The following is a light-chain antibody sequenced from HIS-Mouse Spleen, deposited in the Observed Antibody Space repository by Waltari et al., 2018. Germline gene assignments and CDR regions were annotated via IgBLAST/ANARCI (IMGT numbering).Light chain of an antibody. CDR1: SSDVGSYNL. CDR3: CSYAGSSTWV. Sequence: QSALTQPASVSGSPGQSITLSCTGTSSDVGSYNLVSWYQQHPGKAPKLMICEGSKRPSGVSNRFSGSKSGNTASLTISGLQAEDEADYYCCSYAGSSTWVFGGGTKLTVL. CDR2: EGS. V-gene: IGLV2-23*01. J-gene: IGLJ3*02.